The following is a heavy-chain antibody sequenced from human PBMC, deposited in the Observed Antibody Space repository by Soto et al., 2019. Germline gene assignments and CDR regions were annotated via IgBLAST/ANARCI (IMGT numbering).Heavy chain of an antibody. CDR1: GLTFSSFT. Sequence: PGGSLRLSCSASGLTFSSFTMHWVRQAPGKGLEYVSAINSNGGSAYYGDSVKGRFTISRDNPKNTLYLQMSSLRVEDMAVYYCVTNSGWSLRDFDNWGQGTLVTVSS. CDR3: VTNSGWSLRDFDN. CDR2: INSNGGSA. J-gene: IGHJ4*02. D-gene: IGHD6-19*01. V-gene: IGHV3-64D*08.